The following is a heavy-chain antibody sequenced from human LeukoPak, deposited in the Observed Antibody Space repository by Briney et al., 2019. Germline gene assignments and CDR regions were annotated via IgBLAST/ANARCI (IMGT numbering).Heavy chain of an antibody. Sequence: ASVKVSCKASGGTFSSYAISWVRQAPGQGLEWMGGIIPIFGTANYAQKFQGRVTITADESTSTAYMELSSLRSEDTAVYYCASTAPSLPGLYYYYYMDVWAKGPRSPSP. V-gene: IGHV1-69*13. CDR1: GGTFSSYA. J-gene: IGHJ6*03. CDR2: IIPIFGTA. CDR3: ASTAPSLPGLYYYYYMDV. D-gene: IGHD2-2*01.